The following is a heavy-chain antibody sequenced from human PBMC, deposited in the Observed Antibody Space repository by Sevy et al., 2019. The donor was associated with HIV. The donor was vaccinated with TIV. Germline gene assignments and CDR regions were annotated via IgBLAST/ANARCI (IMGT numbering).Heavy chain of an antibody. CDR3: AAGDTAFLADLDF. CDR2: ISATDGST. V-gene: IGHV3-23*01. J-gene: IGHJ4*02. CDR1: GFSISTHA. D-gene: IGHD5-18*01. Sequence: GGSLRLSCGASGFSISTHAMNWVRQAPGRGLEWISGISATDGSTHYADSVKGRFTISRNNSKNTVHLQMNSLRAEDTDRYYCAAGDTAFLADLDFWGQGTLVTVSS.